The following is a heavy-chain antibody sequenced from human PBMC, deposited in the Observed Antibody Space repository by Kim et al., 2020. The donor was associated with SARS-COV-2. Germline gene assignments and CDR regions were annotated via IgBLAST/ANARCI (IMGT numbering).Heavy chain of an antibody. CDR2: INPANGDT. V-gene: IGHV1-3*01. CDR3: ATLPEGGYCTSTSGFDL. D-gene: IGHD2-2*01. J-gene: IGHJ2*01. Sequence: ASVKVSCKASGYTFTSYAIHWVRQASGQRLEWMGWINPANGDTKYSQKFQGRVTFTRDTSASTAYMEVSSLRSEDTAVDYCATLPEGGYCTSTSGFDLWGRGTLVTVSS. CDR1: GYTFTSYA.